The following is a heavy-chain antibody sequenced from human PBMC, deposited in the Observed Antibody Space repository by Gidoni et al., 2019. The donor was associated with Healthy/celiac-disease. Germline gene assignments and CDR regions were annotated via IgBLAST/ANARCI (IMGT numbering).Heavy chain of an antibody. CDR3: ARGTVRGLYGMDV. Sequence: QVQLQESGPGLVKPSQTLSLTCTVSGGPISSGGYYWSWIRQHPGKGLEWIGYIYYSGSTYYNPSLKSRVTISVDTSKNQFSLKLSSVTAADTAVYYCARGTVRGLYGMDVWGQGTTVTVSS. J-gene: IGHJ6*02. V-gene: IGHV4-31*03. CDR1: GGPISSGGYY. CDR2: IYYSGST. D-gene: IGHD3-10*01.